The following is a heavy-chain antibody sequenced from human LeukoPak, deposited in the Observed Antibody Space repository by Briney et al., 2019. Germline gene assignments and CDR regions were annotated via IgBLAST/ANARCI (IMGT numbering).Heavy chain of an antibody. J-gene: IGHJ4*02. CDR1: GFTLNNAW. CDR2: IKSKTDGGTT. Sequence: GGSLRLSCAASGFTLNNAWMSRVRQAPGKGLERVGRIKSKTDGGTTHYAAPVTGRFSISGDDSKNTLYLQMNSLKTVDTAVYYCTTELRWEFTGFDYWGQGSLVTVSS. CDR3: TTELRWEFTGFDY. V-gene: IGHV3-15*01. D-gene: IGHD4-23*01.